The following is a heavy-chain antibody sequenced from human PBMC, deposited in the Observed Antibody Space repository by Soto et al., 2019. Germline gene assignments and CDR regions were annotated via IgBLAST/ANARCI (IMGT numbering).Heavy chain of an antibody. Sequence: GASVKVSCKASGYTFTSYYMNWVRQAPGKGLEWVSYISSSSSTIYYADSVKGRFTISRDNAKNSLYLQMNSLRDEDTAVYYCARPEYSSSSYGMDVWGQGTTVTVSS. V-gene: IGHV3-48*02. CDR2: ISSSSSTI. D-gene: IGHD6-6*01. CDR1: GYTFTSYY. CDR3: ARPEYSSSSYGMDV. J-gene: IGHJ6*02.